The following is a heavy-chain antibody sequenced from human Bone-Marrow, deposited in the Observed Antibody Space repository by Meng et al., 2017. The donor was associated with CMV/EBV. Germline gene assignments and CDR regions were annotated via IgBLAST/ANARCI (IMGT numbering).Heavy chain of an antibody. D-gene: IGHD6-19*01. J-gene: IGHJ4*02. CDR2: INAGNGNT. CDR1: GYSFTSYA. CDR3: ARNHDSGFPLFDS. Sequence: KTCGYSFTSYAIHWVRQDPGQRLEWMGWINAGNGNTKYSQKFQGRVTISGDTSARTAYMELSSLSSEDTAIYYCARNHDSGFPLFDSWGQGTLVTVSS. V-gene: IGHV1-3*01.